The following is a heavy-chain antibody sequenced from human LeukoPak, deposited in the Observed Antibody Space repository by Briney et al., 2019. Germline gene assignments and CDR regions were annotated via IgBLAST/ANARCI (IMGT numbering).Heavy chain of an antibody. J-gene: IGHJ4*02. D-gene: IGHD2-2*01. CDR1: GFTFSSYG. CDR3: ARGRGIVVVPAAMGYFDY. CDR2: IWYDGSNK. V-gene: IGHV3-33*01. Sequence: GGSLRLSCAASGFTFSSYGMHWVRQAPGKGLEWVAVIWYDGSNKYYADSVKGRLTISRDNSKNTLYLQMNSLRAEDTAVYYCARGRGIVVVPAAMGYFDYWGQGTLVTVSS.